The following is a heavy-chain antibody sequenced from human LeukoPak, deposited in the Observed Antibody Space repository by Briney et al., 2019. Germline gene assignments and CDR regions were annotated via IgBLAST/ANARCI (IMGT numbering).Heavy chain of an antibody. CDR3: ARGPPYCSSTSCFFDF. CDR1: GGSISSYY. D-gene: IGHD2-2*01. CDR2: IYYSGST. V-gene: IGHV4-59*01. J-gene: IGHJ4*02. Sequence: PSETLSLTCTVSGGSISSYYWSWIRQPPGKGLEWIGYIYYSGSTNYNPSLKSRVTISVDTSKNQFSLELRSVTAADTAVYYCARGPPYCSSTSCFFDFWGQGTLVTVSS.